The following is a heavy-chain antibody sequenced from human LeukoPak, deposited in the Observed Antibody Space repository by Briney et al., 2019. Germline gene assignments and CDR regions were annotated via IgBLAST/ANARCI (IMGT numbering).Heavy chain of an antibody. V-gene: IGHV4-61*02. CDR3: ARRRYYDGSGYLE. Sequence: PSQTLSLTCTFSGGSISSGSYYWSWIRQPAGKGLEWIGRIYTSGSTNYNPSLKSRVTISVDTSKNQFSLNLRSVTAADTAVYYCARRRYYDGSGYLEWGQGTLLSVSS. CDR1: GGSISSGSYY. D-gene: IGHD3-22*01. J-gene: IGHJ1*01. CDR2: IYTSGST.